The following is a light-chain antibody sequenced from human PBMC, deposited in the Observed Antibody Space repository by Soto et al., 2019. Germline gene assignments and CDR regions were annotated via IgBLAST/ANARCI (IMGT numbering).Light chain of an antibody. CDR3: SSYTSSSTGYV. CDR1: SSDVGGYNY. J-gene: IGLJ1*01. V-gene: IGLV2-14*01. CDR2: DVS. Sequence: QSVLTQPASVSGSPGQSITISCTGTSSDVGGYNYASWYQQHPGKAPKLMIYDVSNRPSGVSNRFSGSKSGNTASLTISGLQAEDEADYYCSSYTSSSTGYVFGTGTKLTVL.